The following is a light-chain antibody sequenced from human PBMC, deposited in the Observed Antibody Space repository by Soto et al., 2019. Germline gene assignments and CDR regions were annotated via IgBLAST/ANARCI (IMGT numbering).Light chain of an antibody. CDR3: KQYNNWYS. CDR1: QSVSSN. Sequence: EIVMTQSPATLSVSPGERITLSCRASQSVSSNLAWYQQTPGQPPRLLMYEISTRTTGIPSKFSGSGSGTDFTLTISSLQSEDFAVYYCKQYNNWYSFGQGTKLEIK. V-gene: IGKV3-15*01. CDR2: EIS. J-gene: IGKJ2*01.